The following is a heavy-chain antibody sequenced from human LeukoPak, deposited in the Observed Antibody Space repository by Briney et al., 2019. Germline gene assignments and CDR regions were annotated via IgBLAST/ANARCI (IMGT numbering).Heavy chain of an antibody. Sequence: GESLKISCKGSGYSFTSYWISWVRQMPGKGLGWMGRIDPSDSYTNYSPSFQGHVTISADKSISTAYLQWSSLKASDTAMYYCARGEGSHSPNYYYYYGMDVWGKGTTVTVSS. J-gene: IGHJ6*04. CDR1: GYSFTSYW. D-gene: IGHD1-26*01. CDR2: IDPSDSYT. V-gene: IGHV5-10-1*01. CDR3: ARGEGSHSPNYYYYYGMDV.